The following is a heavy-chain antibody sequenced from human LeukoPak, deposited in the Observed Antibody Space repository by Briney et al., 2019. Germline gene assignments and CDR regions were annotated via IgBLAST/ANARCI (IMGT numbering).Heavy chain of an antibody. Sequence: SETLSLTCTVSGGSISSYYWSWIRQPAGKGLEWIGRIYTSESTNYNPSLKSRVTISVDTSKNQFSLKLSSVTAADTAVYYCARGGYYYGSGSYGHFDYWGQGTLVTVSS. J-gene: IGHJ4*02. CDR2: IYTSEST. D-gene: IGHD3-10*01. CDR3: ARGGYYYGSGSYGHFDY. V-gene: IGHV4-4*07. CDR1: GGSISSYY.